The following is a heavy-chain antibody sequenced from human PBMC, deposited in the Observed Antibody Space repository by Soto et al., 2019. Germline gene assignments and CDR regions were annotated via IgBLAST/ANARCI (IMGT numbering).Heavy chain of an antibody. J-gene: IGHJ4*02. CDR2: ISSNGGST. V-gene: IGHV3-64*01. D-gene: IGHD2-2*01. CDR3: AREGYCSSASCYSFDY. CDR1: GFTFSSYA. Sequence: EVQLVESGGGLVQPGGSLRLSCAASGFTFSSYAMHWVRQAPGKGLEYVSAISSNGGSTYYANSVKGRFTISRDNTKNTLNLQMGSMGAEDMAVYYCAREGYCSSASCYSFDYWGQGTLFTVSS.